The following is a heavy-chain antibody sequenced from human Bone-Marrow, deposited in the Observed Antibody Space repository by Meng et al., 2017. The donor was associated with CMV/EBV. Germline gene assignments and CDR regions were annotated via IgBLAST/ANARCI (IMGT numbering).Heavy chain of an antibody. Sequence: GESLKISCAASGFTFSSYGMHWVRQAPGKGLEWVAFIRYDGSNKYYADSVKGRFTISRDNSKNTLYLQMNSLRAEDTAVYYCAKKRGGYYDSSGYFDYWGQGTLVIVSS. V-gene: IGHV3-30*02. D-gene: IGHD3-22*01. J-gene: IGHJ4*02. CDR2: IRYDGSNK. CDR1: GFTFSSYG. CDR3: AKKRGGYYDSSGYFDY.